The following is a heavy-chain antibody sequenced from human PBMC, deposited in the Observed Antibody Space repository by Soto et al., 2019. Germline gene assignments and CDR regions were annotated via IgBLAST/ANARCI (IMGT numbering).Heavy chain of an antibody. D-gene: IGHD2-2*01. Sequence: ASVKVSCKASGYXFTSYGISWVRQAPGQGLEWMGWISAYNGNTNYAQKLQGRVTMTTDTSTSTAYMELRSLRSDDTAVYYCARDGVVPAAIGWFDPWGQGTLVTVSS. CDR1: GYXFTSYG. J-gene: IGHJ5*02. CDR2: ISAYNGNT. V-gene: IGHV1-18*01. CDR3: ARDGVVPAAIGWFDP.